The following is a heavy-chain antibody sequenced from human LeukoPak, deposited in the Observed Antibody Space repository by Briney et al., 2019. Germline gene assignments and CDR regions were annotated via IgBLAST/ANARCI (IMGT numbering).Heavy chain of an antibody. CDR2: TYYRSKWYN. Sequence: SQTLSLTCAISGDRVSSNSAAWNWIRQSPSRGHEWLGRTYYRSKWYNDYAVSVKSRVTINPDTSKNQFSLQLNSVTPEDTAVYYCVRGIAVTVIGTFDMWGQGTMVTVSS. V-gene: IGHV6-1*01. J-gene: IGHJ3*02. CDR1: GDRVSSNSAA. CDR3: VRGIAVTVIGTFDM. D-gene: IGHD6-19*01.